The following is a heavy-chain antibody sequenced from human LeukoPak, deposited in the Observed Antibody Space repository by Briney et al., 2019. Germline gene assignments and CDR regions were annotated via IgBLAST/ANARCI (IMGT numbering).Heavy chain of an antibody. Sequence: ASVKVSCKASGGTFSSYAISWVRQAPGQGLEWMGGIIPIFGTANYAQKFQGRVTITADESTNTAYMELSSLRSEDTAVYYCARGGTTVLIPVYFDYWGQGTLVTVSS. CDR2: IIPIFGTA. J-gene: IGHJ4*02. V-gene: IGHV1-69*01. CDR3: ARGGTTVLIPVYFDY. D-gene: IGHD4-23*01. CDR1: GGTFSSYA.